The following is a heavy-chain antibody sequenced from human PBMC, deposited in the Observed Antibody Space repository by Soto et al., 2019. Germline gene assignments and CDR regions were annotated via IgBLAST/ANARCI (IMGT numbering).Heavy chain of an antibody. CDR2: IYYSGST. Sequence: SETLSLTCTVSGGSISSYYWSWIRQPPGKGLEWIGYIYYSGSTNYNPSLKSRVTISVDTSKNQFSLKLSSVTAADTAVYYCARDSRGDYVGYYYYYMDVWGKGTTVTVSS. J-gene: IGHJ6*03. V-gene: IGHV4-59*01. D-gene: IGHD4-17*01. CDR1: GGSISSYY. CDR3: ARDSRGDYVGYYYYYMDV.